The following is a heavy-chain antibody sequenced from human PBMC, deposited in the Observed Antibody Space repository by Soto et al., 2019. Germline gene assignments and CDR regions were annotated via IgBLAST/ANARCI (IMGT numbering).Heavy chain of an antibody. CDR1: GGSISSSSYY. J-gene: IGHJ1*01. Sequence: QLQLQESGPGLVKPSETLSLTCTVSGGSISSSSYYWGWIRQPPGKGLEWIGSIYYSGSTYYNPSLKSRVTISVDTSKNQFSLELSSVPAADTAVHYCATGWFGQSQHWGQGTLVPVSS. V-gene: IGHV4-39*01. CDR2: IYYSGST. CDR3: ATGWFGQSQH. D-gene: IGHD3-10*01.